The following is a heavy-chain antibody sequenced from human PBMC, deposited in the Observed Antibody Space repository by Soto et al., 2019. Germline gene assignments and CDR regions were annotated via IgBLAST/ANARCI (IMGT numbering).Heavy chain of an antibody. CDR1: GGSIRSGCYY. D-gene: IGHD2-15*01. CDR2: IYYSGIT. Sequence: TLSVPGTVSGGSIRSGCYYWSWIRQHPGKVLEWIGYIYYSGITYYNPSLKSRVTISVDTSKNQFSLELSSVTAADTAVYYCARDKKTVVTLFDDWGQGTLVTVSS. J-gene: IGHJ4*02. V-gene: IGHV4-31*03. CDR3: ARDKKTVVTLFDD.